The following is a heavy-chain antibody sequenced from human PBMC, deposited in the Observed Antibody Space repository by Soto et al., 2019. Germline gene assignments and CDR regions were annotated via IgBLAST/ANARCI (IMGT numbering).Heavy chain of an antibody. CDR1: GFTFSSYS. Sequence: EVQLVESGGGLVKPGGSLRLSCAASGFTFSSYSMNWVRQAPGKGLEWVSSISSSSSYIYYADSVKGRFTISRDNAKNSLYLQMNSPRAEDTAVYYCAVAGTGQLDYWGQGTLVTVSS. J-gene: IGHJ4*02. D-gene: IGHD6-19*01. CDR3: AVAGTGQLDY. CDR2: ISSSSSYI. V-gene: IGHV3-21*01.